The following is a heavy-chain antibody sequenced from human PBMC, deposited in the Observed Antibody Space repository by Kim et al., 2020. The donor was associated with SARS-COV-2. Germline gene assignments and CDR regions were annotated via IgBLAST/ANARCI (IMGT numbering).Heavy chain of an antibody. J-gene: IGHJ4*02. V-gene: IGHV4-59*09. CDR3: ARGGVVPAAEIDY. D-gene: IGHD2-2*01. Sequence: SNPATKSRVTLSVDTSKNQFSLKLSSVTAADTAVYYCARGGVVPAAEIDYWGQGTLVTVSS.